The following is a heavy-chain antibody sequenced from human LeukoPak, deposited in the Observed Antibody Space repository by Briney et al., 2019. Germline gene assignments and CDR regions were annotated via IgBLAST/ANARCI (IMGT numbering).Heavy chain of an antibody. J-gene: IGHJ5*02. V-gene: IGHV4-34*01. CDR2: INHSGSA. D-gene: IGHD5-18*01. Sequence: SETLSLTCAVYGGSFSGYYWSWIRQPPGKGLEWIGEINHSGSANYNPSLKSRVTISVDTSKIQFSLKLSSVTAADTAVYYCARAGAWIQLWPRRNWFDPWGQGTLVTVSS. CDR1: GGSFSGYY. CDR3: ARAGAWIQLWPRRNWFDP.